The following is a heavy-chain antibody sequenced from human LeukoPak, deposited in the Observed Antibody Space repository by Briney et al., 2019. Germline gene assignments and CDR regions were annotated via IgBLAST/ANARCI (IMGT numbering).Heavy chain of an antibody. CDR1: GGSISSSSYY. Sequence: PSETLSLTCTVSGGSISSSSYYWGWIRQPPGKGLERIGSIYYSGSTYYNPSLKSRVTISVDTSKNQFSLKLSSVTAADTAVYYCARGAGRRRYYFDYWGQGTLVTVSS. CDR3: ARGAGRRRYYFDY. V-gene: IGHV4-39*01. D-gene: IGHD1-26*01. J-gene: IGHJ4*02. CDR2: IYYSGST.